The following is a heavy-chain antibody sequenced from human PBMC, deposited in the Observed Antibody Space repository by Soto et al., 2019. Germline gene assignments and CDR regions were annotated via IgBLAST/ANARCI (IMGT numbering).Heavy chain of an antibody. CDR2: MYYSGIT. J-gene: IGHJ4*02. CDR3: AREDMSGTYYFDY. Sequence: SETLSLTCTVSVAPVSSETHFWTWIRQPPGKGLEWIGYMYYSGITNSNPALKSRVTLSVDRSRNQFSLSLNSVTAADTAVYYCAREDMSGTYYFDYWGPGTQVTVSS. V-gene: IGHV4-61*01. D-gene: IGHD1-26*01. CDR1: VAPVSSETHF.